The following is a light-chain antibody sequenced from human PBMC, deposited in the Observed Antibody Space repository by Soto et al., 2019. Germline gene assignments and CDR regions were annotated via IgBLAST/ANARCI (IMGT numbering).Light chain of an antibody. Sequence: QSALTQPASVSGSPGQSITISCAGTSSDVDSYNYVSWYQQHPGKAPKLMIYEVSNRPSGVSSRFSGSKSGNTASLTISGLQDEDEADYYCSSYTSSSTLFGTGTKLTVL. J-gene: IGLJ1*01. CDR3: SSYTSSSTL. CDR2: EVS. V-gene: IGLV2-14*01. CDR1: SSDVDSYNY.